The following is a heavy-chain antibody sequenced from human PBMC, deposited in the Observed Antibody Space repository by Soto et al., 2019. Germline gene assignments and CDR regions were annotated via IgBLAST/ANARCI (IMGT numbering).Heavy chain of an antibody. Sequence: PSETLSLTCTVSGGSISSSSYYWGWIRQPPGKGLEWIGSIYYSGSTYYNPSLKSRVTISVDTSKNQFSLKLSSVTAADTAVYYCARLREDTALVYYSDYWGQGTLVTVSS. CDR2: IYYSGST. CDR1: GGSISSSSYY. J-gene: IGHJ4*02. D-gene: IGHD5-18*01. CDR3: ARLREDTALVYYSDY. V-gene: IGHV4-39*01.